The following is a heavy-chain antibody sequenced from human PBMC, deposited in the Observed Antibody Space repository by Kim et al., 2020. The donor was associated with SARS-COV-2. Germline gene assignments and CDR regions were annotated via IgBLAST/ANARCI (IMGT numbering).Heavy chain of an antibody. CDR1: GGSISSGSYY. J-gene: IGHJ4*02. Sequence: SETLSLTCTVSGGSISSGSYYWSWIRQPAGKGLEWIGRIYTSGSTNYNPSLKSRVTISVDTSKNQFSLKLSSVTAADTAVYYCAKGGWGYYFDYWGQGTLVTVSS. V-gene: IGHV4-61*02. CDR3: AKGGWGYYFDY. CDR2: IYTSGST. D-gene: IGHD1-26*01.